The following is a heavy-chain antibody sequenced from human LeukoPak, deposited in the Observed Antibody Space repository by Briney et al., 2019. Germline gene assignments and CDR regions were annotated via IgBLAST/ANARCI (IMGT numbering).Heavy chain of an antibody. CDR1: GYTFTIYA. Sequence: ASVKVSCTASGYTFTIYAMHWVRQAPGQRLEWMGWINAGNGNTKYSQKFQGRVTITRDTSASTAYMELSSLRSEDTAVYYCARELTYYYYGMDVWGQGTTVTVSS. CDR2: INAGNGNT. CDR3: ARELTYYYYGMDV. J-gene: IGHJ6*02. V-gene: IGHV1-3*01.